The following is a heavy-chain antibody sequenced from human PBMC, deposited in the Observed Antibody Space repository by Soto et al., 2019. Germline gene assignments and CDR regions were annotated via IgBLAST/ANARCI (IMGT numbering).Heavy chain of an antibody. CDR3: ARSPLGYDYVRQTWREVVDSFDI. CDR1: GASLGGFH. J-gene: IGHJ3*02. Sequence: ASETLSLTCAIYGASLGGFHWTWLRQAPGKGLEWIGELIHGGSTNYNPSLKSRVSFCLDTSKNQFSLHLMSVTAADTDAYYCARSPLGYDYVRQTWREVVDSFDIWGRETMVTVSS. V-gene: IGHV4-34*12. CDR2: LIHGGST. D-gene: IGHD3-16*01.